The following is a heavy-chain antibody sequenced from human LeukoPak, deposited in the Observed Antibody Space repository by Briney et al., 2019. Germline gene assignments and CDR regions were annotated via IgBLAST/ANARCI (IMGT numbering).Heavy chain of an antibody. CDR1: GGSISSSSYY. CDR3: ARDRNWYFDL. CDR2: IYYSGST. J-gene: IGHJ2*01. V-gene: IGHV4-61*05. Sequence: SETLSLTCTVSGGSISSSSYYWGWIRQPPGKGLEWIGYIYYSGSTYYNPSLKSRVTISVDTSKNQFSLKLSSVTAADTAVYYCARDRNWYFDLWGRGTLVTVSS.